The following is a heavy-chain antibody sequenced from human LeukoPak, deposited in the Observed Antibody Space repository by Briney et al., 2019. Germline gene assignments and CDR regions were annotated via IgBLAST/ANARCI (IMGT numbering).Heavy chain of an antibody. V-gene: IGHV3-21*01. D-gene: IGHD3-3*01. CDR1: GGSFSGYY. J-gene: IGHJ6*02. Sequence: ETLSLTCAVYGGSFSGYYWSWIRQPPGKGLEWVSSISSSSSYIYYADSVKGRFTISRDNAKNSLYLQMNSLRAEDTAVYYCARYGDFWSGFMDVWGQGTTVTVSS. CDR2: ISSSSSYI. CDR3: ARYGDFWSGFMDV.